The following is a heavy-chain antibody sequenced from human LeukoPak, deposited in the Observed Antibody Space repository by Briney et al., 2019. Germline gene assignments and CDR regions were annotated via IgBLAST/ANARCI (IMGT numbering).Heavy chain of an antibody. D-gene: IGHD3-10*01. CDR2: ISGSGGST. CDR3: TRGSSGSYYNSRFDY. Sequence: GGSLRLSCAASGFTFGSYAMSWVRQAPGKGVEWVSAISGSGGSTYYAASVKGRFTICRENSKNKVYVQMNSLRAEDTAMYYCTRGSSGSYYNSRFDYWGQGALVSVSS. V-gene: IGHV3-23*01. CDR1: GFTFGSYA. J-gene: IGHJ4*02.